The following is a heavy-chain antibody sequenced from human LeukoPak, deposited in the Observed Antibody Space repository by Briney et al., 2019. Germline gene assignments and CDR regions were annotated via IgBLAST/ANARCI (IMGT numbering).Heavy chain of an antibody. CDR2: IWYDGSNK. D-gene: IGHD6-19*01. Sequence: GGSLRLSCAASGFTFSSYGMHGVRQAPGKGLEGVAVIWYDGSNKYYADSVKGRFTIPRDNSKNTLYLQMNSLRAEDTAVYYCARGSRSSGWYKGFDYWGQGTLVTVSS. CDR1: GFTFSSYG. J-gene: IGHJ4*02. CDR3: ARGSRSSGWYKGFDY. V-gene: IGHV3-33*01.